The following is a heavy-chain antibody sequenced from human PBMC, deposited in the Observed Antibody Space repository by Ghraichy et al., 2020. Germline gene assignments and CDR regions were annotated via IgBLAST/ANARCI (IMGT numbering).Heavy chain of an antibody. CDR3: ARDSRVAAVALYYFDY. CDR1: GFTFSSYW. D-gene: IGHD6-19*01. CDR2: IKQDGSEK. V-gene: IGHV3-7*01. Sequence: GGSLRLSCAASGFTFSSYWMSWVRQAPGKGLEWVANIKQDGSEKYYVDSVKGRFTISRDNAKNSLYLQMNSLRAEDTAVYYCARDSRVAAVALYYFDYWGQGTLVTVSS. J-gene: IGHJ4*02.